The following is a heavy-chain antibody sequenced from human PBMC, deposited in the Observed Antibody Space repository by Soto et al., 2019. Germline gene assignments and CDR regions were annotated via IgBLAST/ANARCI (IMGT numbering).Heavy chain of an antibody. D-gene: IGHD2-15*01. CDR3: AREGVVTGAFDI. CDR1: GFTFSSYA. J-gene: IGHJ3*02. Sequence: QVQLVESGGGVVQPGRSLRLSCAASGFTFSSYAMHWVRQAPGKGLEWVAVISYDGSNKYYADSVKGRFTISRDNSKNTLYLQMNSLRAEDTAVYYCAREGVVTGAFDIWGQRTMVTVSS. V-gene: IGHV3-30-3*01. CDR2: ISYDGSNK.